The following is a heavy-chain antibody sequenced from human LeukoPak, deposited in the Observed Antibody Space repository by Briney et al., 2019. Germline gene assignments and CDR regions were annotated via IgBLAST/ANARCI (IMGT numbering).Heavy chain of an antibody. CDR3: ARSRQASGLFSS. J-gene: IGHJ5*02. CDR1: GVSFSGYY. V-gene: IGHV4-34*10. Sequence: SETLSLTCAVYGVSFSGYYWSWTRQPSGKGLEWIGEINPGGITNYNPSLKSRFTISVDRPKNQFFLNVTSLTAADTAVYYCARSRQASGLFSSWGQGTLVVVSS. CDR2: INPGGIT. D-gene: IGHD3-10*01.